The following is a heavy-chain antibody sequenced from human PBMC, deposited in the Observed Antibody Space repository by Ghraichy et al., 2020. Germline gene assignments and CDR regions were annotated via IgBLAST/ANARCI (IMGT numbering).Heavy chain of an antibody. Sequence: SLNISCAASGFTFSDHYMDWVRQAPGKGLEWVGRTRNKANRYITEYAASVKGRFIISRDDSKDSVYLQMNSLKTEDTAVYYCARVRGRSYVWYFDLWGRGTLVTVSS. V-gene: IGHV3-72*01. CDR1: GFTFSDHY. D-gene: IGHD1-26*01. J-gene: IGHJ2*01. CDR2: TRNKANRYIT. CDR3: ARVRGRSYVWYFDL.